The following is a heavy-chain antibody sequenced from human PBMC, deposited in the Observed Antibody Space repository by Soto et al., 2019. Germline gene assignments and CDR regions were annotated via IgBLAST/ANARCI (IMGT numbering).Heavy chain of an antibody. CDR2: IYYSGST. V-gene: IGHV4-59*08. Sequence: QVQVQESGPGLVKPSETLSLTCSVSGGAIRSYYWSWIRQPPGKGLEWIGYIYYSGSTNYNPSLKSRVTISVDTSKNQFSLKLSSVTAADTAVYYCARGIVGATGGWFDPWGHGTLVTVSS. CDR3: ARGIVGATGGWFDP. D-gene: IGHD1-26*01. CDR1: GGAIRSYY. J-gene: IGHJ5*02.